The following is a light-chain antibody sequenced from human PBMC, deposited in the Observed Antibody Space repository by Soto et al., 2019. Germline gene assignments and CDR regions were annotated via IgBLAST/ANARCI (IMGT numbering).Light chain of an antibody. V-gene: IGKV1-9*01. CDR1: QDISTY. Sequence: DIHLTQSPSFLSSSVGDRLTITCRASQDISTYFTWYQQNPGQAPKLLIYTASTLQSGVPSSFSGSGSGTEFTLTISSLQPEDVATYYCQQLHCFPPPFGQGTKVELK. CDR2: TAS. J-gene: IGKJ1*01. CDR3: QQLHCFPPP.